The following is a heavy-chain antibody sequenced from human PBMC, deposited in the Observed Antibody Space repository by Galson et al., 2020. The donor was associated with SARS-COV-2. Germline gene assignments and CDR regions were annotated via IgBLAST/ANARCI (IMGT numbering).Heavy chain of an antibody. Sequence: SETLSLTCTVSGGSISSGDYYWSWIRQPPGKGLEWIRYIYYSGSTYYNPSLKSRLTISVDTSKNQFSLKLSSVTAADTAVYYCARGGVERITVFGVVQNQLYYFDYWGQGTLVTVSS. CDR1: GGSISSGDYY. D-gene: IGHD3-3*01. CDR2: IYYSGST. CDR3: ARGGVERITVFGVVQNQLYYFDY. J-gene: IGHJ4*02. V-gene: IGHV4-30-4*01.